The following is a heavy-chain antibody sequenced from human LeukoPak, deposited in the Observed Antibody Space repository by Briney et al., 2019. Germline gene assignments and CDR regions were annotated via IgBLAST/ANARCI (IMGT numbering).Heavy chain of an antibody. CDR2: IYYSGST. J-gene: IGHJ4*02. V-gene: IGHV4-59*08. Sequence: PSETLSLTCTVSGGSISSYYWSWIRQPPGKGLEWIGYIYYSGSTNYNPSLKSRVTISVDTSKNQFSLKLRSVTAADTAVYYCARGRDGYNFLNRGEYYYFDYWGQGTLVTVSS. CDR3: ARGRDGYNFLNRGEYYYFDY. D-gene: IGHD5-24*01. CDR1: GGSISSYY.